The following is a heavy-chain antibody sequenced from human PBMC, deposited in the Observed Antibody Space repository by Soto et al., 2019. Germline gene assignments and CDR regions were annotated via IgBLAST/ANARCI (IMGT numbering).Heavy chain of an antibody. V-gene: IGHV1-2*04. D-gene: IGHD5-18*01. CDR1: GYTFTGYY. J-gene: IGHJ6*03. CDR3: ARGRDTAMVYYYYYDMDV. CDR2: INPNSGGT. Sequence: ASLKVSCKASGYTFTGYYMHWARQAPGQGLEWMGWINPNSGGTNYAQKFQGWVTMTRDSSISTAYMELSRLISDDTAVYYCARGRDTAMVYYYYYDMDVWGKGTTVTVSS.